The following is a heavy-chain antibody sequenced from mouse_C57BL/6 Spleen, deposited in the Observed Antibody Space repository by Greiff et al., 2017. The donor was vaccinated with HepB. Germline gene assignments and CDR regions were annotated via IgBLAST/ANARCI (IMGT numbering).Heavy chain of an antibody. CDR1: GYTFPSYW. Sequence: QVQLQQPGAELVKPGASVKMSCKASGYTFPSYWITWVKQRPGQGLEWIGDIYPGSGSTNYNEKFKSKATLTVDTSSSTAYMQLSSLTSEDSAVYYCARKGGGWGNYGDYAMDYWGQGTSVTVSS. CDR3: ARKGGGWGNYGDYAMDY. J-gene: IGHJ4*01. V-gene: IGHV1-55*01. D-gene: IGHD2-1*01. CDR2: IYPGSGST.